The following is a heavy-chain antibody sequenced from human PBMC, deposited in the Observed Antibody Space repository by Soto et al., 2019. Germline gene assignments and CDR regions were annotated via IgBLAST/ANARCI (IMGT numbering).Heavy chain of an antibody. V-gene: IGHV4-34*01. D-gene: IGHD1-26*01. J-gene: IGHJ6*02. Sequence: QVQLQQWGAGLLKPSETLSLTCAVYGGSFSGYYWSWIRQPPGKGLEWIGEINHSGSTNYNPSLNSRVTIPVDTAKNQFSLKLSSVTAADTAVYYCARQWELHYGMDVWGQGTTVTVSS. CDR2: INHSGST. CDR1: GGSFSGYY. CDR3: ARQWELHYGMDV.